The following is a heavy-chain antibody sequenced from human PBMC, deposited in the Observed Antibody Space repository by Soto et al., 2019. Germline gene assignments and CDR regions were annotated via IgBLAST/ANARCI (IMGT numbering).Heavy chain of an antibody. CDR1: GYTFTSNG. D-gene: IGHD2-15*01. J-gene: IGHJ2*01. CDR3: ARAGYCSGGSCLWYFDL. Sequence: QVQLVQSGAEVKKPGASVKVSCKASGYTFTSNGISWVRQAPGQGLEWMGWISAYNGNTNYAQKFQGRVTMTTDTATSTANMELRSLRSDDTAVYYCARAGYCSGGSCLWYFDLWGRGTLVTVSS. CDR2: ISAYNGNT. V-gene: IGHV1-18*01.